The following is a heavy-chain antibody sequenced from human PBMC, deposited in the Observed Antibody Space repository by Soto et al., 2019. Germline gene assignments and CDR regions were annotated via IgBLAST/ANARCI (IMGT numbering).Heavy chain of an antibody. CDR3: ARDDGWNYRYYDLEV. J-gene: IGHJ6*02. CDR1: GDTFSSYS. CDR2: IIPVFGSA. V-gene: IGHV1-69*01. D-gene: IGHD1-7*01. Sequence: QVQLVQSGAEVKKPGSSVKVSCKASGDTFSSYSITWVRQAPGQGLEWVGGIIPVFGSANYAQKFQGRVTITADESTNTAYMELNSLRSQETAVYFCARDDGWNYRYYDLEVWGPGTTVTVSS.